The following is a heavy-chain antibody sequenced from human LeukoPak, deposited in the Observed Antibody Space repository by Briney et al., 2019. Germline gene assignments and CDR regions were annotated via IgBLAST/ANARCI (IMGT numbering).Heavy chain of an antibody. CDR1: GLTFSTYA. CDR3: AKRPGYSSSWYFDY. CDR2: ITISGSNT. V-gene: IGHV3-23*01. D-gene: IGHD6-13*01. Sequence: GGSLRPSCAASGLTFSTYAMSWVRQAPGKGLEWVSAITISGSNTFYANSVKGRSTSSRDNSTTTLSLQMNGLRAEDTAVYYSAKRPGYSSSWYFDYWGQGTLVTVSS. J-gene: IGHJ4*02.